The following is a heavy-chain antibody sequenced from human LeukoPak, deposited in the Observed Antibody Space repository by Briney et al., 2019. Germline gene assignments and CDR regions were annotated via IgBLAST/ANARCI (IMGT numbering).Heavy chain of an antibody. CDR1: GYTFTGYY. CDR3: ARDGMGGKNYYYYMDV. D-gene: IGHD1-26*01. CDR2: ISAYNGNT. J-gene: IGHJ6*03. Sequence: ASVKVSCKASGYTFTGYYMHWVRQAPGQGLEWMGWISAYNGNTNYAQKLQGRVTMTTDTSTSTVYMELSSLRSEDTAVYYCARDGMGGKNYYYYMDVWGKGTTVTVSS. V-gene: IGHV1-18*04.